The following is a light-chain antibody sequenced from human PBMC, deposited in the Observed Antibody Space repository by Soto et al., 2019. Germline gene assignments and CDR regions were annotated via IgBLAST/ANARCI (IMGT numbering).Light chain of an antibody. J-gene: IGLJ3*02. CDR3: SSYTSSNTWV. Sequence: QSVLTQPASVSGSPGQSITISCTGTSSDVGGYNYVSWYQQYSGKAPKLMIYEVSNRPSGVSIRFSGSKSANTASLTISGLQAEDEADYYCSSYTSSNTWVFGGGTKLTVL. V-gene: IGLV2-14*01. CDR2: EVS. CDR1: SSDVGGYNY.